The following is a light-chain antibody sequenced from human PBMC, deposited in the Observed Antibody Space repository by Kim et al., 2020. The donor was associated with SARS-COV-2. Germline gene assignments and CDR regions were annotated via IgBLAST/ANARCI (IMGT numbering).Light chain of an antibody. V-gene: IGLV1-51*01. CDR1: SSNIGNNY. CDR3: GTWDSSLSAVYV. Sequence: QNVTISCSGSSSNIGNNYVSWYQQLPGTAPQLLIYDNNKRPSGIPDRFSGSKSGTSATLGITGLQTGDEADYYCGTWDSSLSAVYVFGTGTKVTVL. CDR2: DNN. J-gene: IGLJ1*01.